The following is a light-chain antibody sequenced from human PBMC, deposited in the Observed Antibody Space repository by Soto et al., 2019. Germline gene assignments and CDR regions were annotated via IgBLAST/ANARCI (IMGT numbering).Light chain of an antibody. CDR1: SSDVGAYDY. CDR2: EVS. V-gene: IGLV2-14*03. CDR3: SSYTSSSTRV. Sequence: GFPGGGSSIFKTKTSSDVGAYDYVSWYQQHPDKAPKLMIYEVSNRPSGVSNRFSGSKSVNTATLTISGLQADDEADYYCSSYTSSSTRVFGTGTKVTVL. J-gene: IGLJ1*01.